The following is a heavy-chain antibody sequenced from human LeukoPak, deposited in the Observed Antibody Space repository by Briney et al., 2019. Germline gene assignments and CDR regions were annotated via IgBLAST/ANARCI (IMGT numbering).Heavy chain of an antibody. CDR2: INPNSGGT. J-gene: IGHJ4*02. V-gene: IGHV1-2*02. CDR3: ARETMTGILGFDY. CDR1: GYTFTGYY. D-gene: IGHD2-21*02. Sequence: ASVKVSCKASGYTFTGYYMHWVRQAPGQGLEWMGWINPNSGGTNYAQKFQGRVTMTRDTSISTAYMELSSLRSEDTAVYYCARETMTGILGFDYWGQGTLVTVSS.